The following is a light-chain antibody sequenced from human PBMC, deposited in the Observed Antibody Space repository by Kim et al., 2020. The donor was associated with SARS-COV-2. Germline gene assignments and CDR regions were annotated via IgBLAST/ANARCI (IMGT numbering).Light chain of an antibody. CDR3: QRYGDPTRT. CDR2: TAS. V-gene: IGKV3-20*01. J-gene: IGKJ1*01. Sequence: SPGKKATLSCRASPSVRSNYLAGYQQKPGQAPRLLFYTASARATGIPDRFSGSGSGTYFTLTISRLGPEDFAVYYCQRYGDPTRTFGQGTKVDIK. CDR1: PSVRSNY.